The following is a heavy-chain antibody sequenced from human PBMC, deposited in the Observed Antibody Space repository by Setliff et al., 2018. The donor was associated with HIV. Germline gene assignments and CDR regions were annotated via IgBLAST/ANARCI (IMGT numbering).Heavy chain of an antibody. V-gene: IGHV4-61*09. CDR3: ARDRYYGSGSYYNYFDY. CDR1: GDSITSDAFY. CDR2: IYTNGGA. J-gene: IGHJ4*02. D-gene: IGHD3-10*01. Sequence: PSETLSLTCTVSGDSITSDAFYWTWVRQPAGKGLEWIGHIYTNGGADYSSSLKSRVTISMDAPKNQFSLKLTPVTAADTAVYYCARDRYYGSGSYYNYFDYWGQGILVTVSS.